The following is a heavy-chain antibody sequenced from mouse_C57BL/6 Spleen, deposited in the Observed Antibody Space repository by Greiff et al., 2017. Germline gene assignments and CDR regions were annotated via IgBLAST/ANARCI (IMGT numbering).Heavy chain of an antibody. CDR2: ISSGSSTI. D-gene: IGHD1-1*01. CDR3: ARNYYYGSSVDY. V-gene: IGHV5-17*01. J-gene: IGHJ2*01. Sequence: EVKLMESGGGLVKPGGSLKLSCAASGFTFSDYGMHWVRQAPEKGLEWVAYISSGSSTIYYADKVKGRFTITRDNAKNTLYLQMTSLRSEDTAMFYCARNYYYGSSVDYWGQGTTLTVSS. CDR1: GFTFSDYG.